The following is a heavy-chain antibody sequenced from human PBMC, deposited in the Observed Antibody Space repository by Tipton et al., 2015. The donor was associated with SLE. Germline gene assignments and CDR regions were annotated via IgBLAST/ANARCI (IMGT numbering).Heavy chain of an antibody. CDR3: ARRTGTTGGAFDI. Sequence: TLSLTCTVSGGSISSYYWSWIRQPPGKGLEWIGYIYYSGSTNYNPSLKSRVTISVDTSKNQFSLKLSSVTAADTAVYYCARRTGTTGGAFDIWGHGTMVTVSS. CDR2: IYYSGST. CDR1: GGSISSYY. V-gene: IGHV4-59*01. D-gene: IGHD1-1*01. J-gene: IGHJ3*02.